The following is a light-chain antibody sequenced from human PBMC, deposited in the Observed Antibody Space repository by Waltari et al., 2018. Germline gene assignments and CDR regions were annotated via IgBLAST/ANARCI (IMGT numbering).Light chain of an antibody. V-gene: IGLV2-11*01. J-gene: IGLJ1*01. Sequence: SALTQPRSVSGSPGQSVTISCTGSNSDIGAYNYVSWYQQHPGRAPKLMIYDVNKRPAGVPRRFPGSRSGNTASLTISGLQAEDETDYYCSSYAGGSLFVFGDGTKVTVL. CDR2: DVN. CDR3: SSYAGGSLFV. CDR1: NSDIGAYNY.